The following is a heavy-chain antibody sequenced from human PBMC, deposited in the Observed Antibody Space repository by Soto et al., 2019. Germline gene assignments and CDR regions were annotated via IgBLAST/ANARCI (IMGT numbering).Heavy chain of an antibody. V-gene: IGHV3-30*18. D-gene: IGHD3-9*01. CDR2: ISYDGSNK. J-gene: IGHJ6*02. Sequence: QVQLVESGGGVVQPGRSLRLSCAASGFTFSSYGMHWVRQAPGKGLEWVAVISYDGSNKYYADSVKGRFTISRDNSKNTLYLQMNSLRAEDTAVYYCAKDDGLGIYYYYGMDVWGQGTTVTVSS. CDR3: AKDDGLGIYYYYGMDV. CDR1: GFTFSSYG.